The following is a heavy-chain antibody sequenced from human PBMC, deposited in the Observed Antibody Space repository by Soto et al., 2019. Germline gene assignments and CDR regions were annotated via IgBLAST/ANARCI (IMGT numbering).Heavy chain of an antibody. CDR3: TTALAAMPHLYWYFDL. D-gene: IGHD2-2*01. CDR2: VNWNGGST. J-gene: IGHJ2*01. V-gene: IGHV3-20*04. Sequence: PGGSLRLSCAASGFTFDDYGMSWARQAPGKGLEWVSGVNWNGGSTGYADSVKGRFTISRDDSKNTLYLQMNSLKTEDTAVYYCTTALAAMPHLYWYFDLWGRGTLVTVSS. CDR1: GFTFDDYG.